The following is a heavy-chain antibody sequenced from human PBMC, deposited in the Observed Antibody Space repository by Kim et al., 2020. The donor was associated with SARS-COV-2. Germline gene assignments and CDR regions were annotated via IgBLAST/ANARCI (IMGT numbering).Heavy chain of an antibody. V-gene: IGHV3-23*01. Sequence: GGSLRLSCAASGFTFSSYAMNWVRQAPGKGLEWVSVIGGSGYHTYYADSVKGRFTISRDNSKNTLFLQMNSLRAEDTAIYYFAKDIGSRSFDYWGQGTL. CDR1: GFTFSSYA. J-gene: IGHJ4*02. CDR2: IGGSGYHT. D-gene: IGHD2-15*01. CDR3: AKDIGSRSFDY.